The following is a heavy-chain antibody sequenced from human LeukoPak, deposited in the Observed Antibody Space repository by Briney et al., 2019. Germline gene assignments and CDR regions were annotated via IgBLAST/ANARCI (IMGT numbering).Heavy chain of an antibody. CDR2: IIPIFGTA. CDR3: ARDYTLQGWFDP. D-gene: IGHD3-16*01. CDR1: GGTFSSYA. J-gene: IGHJ5*02. V-gene: IGHV1-69*05. Sequence: VASVKVSCKASGGTFSSYAISWVRQAPGQGLEWMGRIIPIFGTANYAQKFQGRVTITTDESTSTAYMELSSLRSEDTAVYYCARDYTLQGWFDPWGQGTLVTVSS.